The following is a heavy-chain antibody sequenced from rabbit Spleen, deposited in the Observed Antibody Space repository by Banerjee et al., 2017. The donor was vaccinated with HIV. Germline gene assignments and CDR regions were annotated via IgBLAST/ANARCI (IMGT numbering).Heavy chain of an antibody. V-gene: IGHV1S45*01. D-gene: IGHD8-1*01. CDR3: ARDTGSSFSSYGMDL. J-gene: IGHJ3*01. CDR2: IDTSSGDT. Sequence: LEESGGDLVKPGGTLTLTCTVSGFSFSSNWICWVRQAPGKGLEWIACIDTSSGDTDYANWPKGRFTISKTSSTTVTLQMTSLTVADTATYFCARDTGSSFSSYGMDLWGQGTLVTVS. CDR1: GFSFSSNW.